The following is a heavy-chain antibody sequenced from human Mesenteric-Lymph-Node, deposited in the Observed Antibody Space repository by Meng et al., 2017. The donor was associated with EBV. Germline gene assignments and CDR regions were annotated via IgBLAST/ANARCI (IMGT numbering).Heavy chain of an antibody. J-gene: IGHJ1*01. D-gene: IGHD3-9*01. CDR1: GASISGPNG. V-gene: IGHV4-4*02. Sequence: QGQWQEAGHGVVKPSGTPSLTCAVSGASISGPNGWSWVRQPPGKGLEWIGEIFHTGSTNYNPSLKSRVTMSVDKSKNLFSLTLNSVIAADTAVYYCASHTTYSTTGYLFLQHWGQGTLVTVSS. CDR2: IFHTGST. CDR3: ASHTTYSTTGYLFLQH.